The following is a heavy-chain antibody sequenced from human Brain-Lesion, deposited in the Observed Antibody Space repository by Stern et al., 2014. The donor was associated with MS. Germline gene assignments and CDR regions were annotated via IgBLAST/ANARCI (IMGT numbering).Heavy chain of an antibody. CDR1: GFTFSTYW. V-gene: IGHV3-74*02. Sequence: EVQLVDSGGGLVHPGGSLRLSCAASGFTFSTYWIHWVRQAPGKGLVWVSRVNNDGRRTSYADSVKGRFTMSRDNAKNTLYLQMNSLRVEDTAIYYCARGERWFDSWGQGTLVTVSS. CDR3: ARGERWFDS. J-gene: IGHJ5*01. CDR2: VNNDGRRT. D-gene: IGHD3-10*01.